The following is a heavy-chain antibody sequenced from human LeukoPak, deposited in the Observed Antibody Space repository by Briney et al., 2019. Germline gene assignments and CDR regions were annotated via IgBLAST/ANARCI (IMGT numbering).Heavy chain of an antibody. CDR3: TRSLSARRRYYYGMDV. CDR2: IRSKAYGGTT. CDR1: GFTFGDYA. J-gene: IGHJ6*02. V-gene: IGHV3-49*03. Sequence: SGGSLRLSCTASGFTFGDYAMSWFRQAPGKGLEWVGFIRSKAYGGTTEYAASVKGRFTISRDDSKSIAYLQMNSLRTEDTAVYYCTRSLSARRRYYYGMDVWGQGTTVTVSS. D-gene: IGHD2/OR15-2a*01.